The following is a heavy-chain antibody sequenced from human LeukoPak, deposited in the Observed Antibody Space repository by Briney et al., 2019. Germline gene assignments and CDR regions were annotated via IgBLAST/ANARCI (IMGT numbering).Heavy chain of an antibody. CDR1: GFSFSDYE. Sequence: GESLRLSCVVSGFSFSDYEMAWVRQAPGMGLEWISYISNSGDIRRYADAVKGRFAISRDNAKNSVSLQMNSLRADDTGLYFCAGGPQYSGSYGDWGQGTLVTVSS. V-gene: IGHV3-48*03. J-gene: IGHJ4*02. D-gene: IGHD1-26*01. CDR3: AGGPQYSGSYGD. CDR2: ISNSGDIR.